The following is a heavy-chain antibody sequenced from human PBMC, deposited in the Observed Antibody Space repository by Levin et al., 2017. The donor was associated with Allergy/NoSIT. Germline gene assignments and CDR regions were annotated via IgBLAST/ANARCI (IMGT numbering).Heavy chain of an antibody. J-gene: IGHJ4*02. V-gene: IGHV1-18*01. CDR2: ISAYNGNT. CDR3: ARAVGIAAAGISIAVAGIGDY. Sequence: ASVKVSCKASGYTFTSYGISWVRQAPGQGLEWMGWISAYNGNTNYAQKLQGRVTMTTDTSTSTAYMELRSLRSDDTAVYYCARAVGIAAAGISIAVAGIGDYWGQGTLVTVSS. D-gene: IGHD6-19*01. CDR1: GYTFTSYG.